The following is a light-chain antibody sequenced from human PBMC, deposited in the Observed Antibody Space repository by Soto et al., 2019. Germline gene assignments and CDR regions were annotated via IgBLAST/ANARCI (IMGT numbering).Light chain of an antibody. J-gene: IGLJ1*01. V-gene: IGLV2-8*01. CDR1: SSDVGGYNY. CDR2: EVT. Sequence: QSVLTQPASVSGSPGQSITISCTGTSSDVGGYNYVSWYQQRPGKAPKLIIYEVTRRPSGVPDRIFGSKSYTTASLTVSGLQAEDEADYYCSSFAGTNSVVFGTGTKLTVL. CDR3: SSFAGTNSVV.